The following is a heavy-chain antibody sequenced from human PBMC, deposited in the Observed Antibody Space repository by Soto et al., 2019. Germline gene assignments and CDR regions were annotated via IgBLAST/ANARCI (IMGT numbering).Heavy chain of an antibody. J-gene: IGHJ6*02. D-gene: IGHD3-10*02. V-gene: IGHV3-11*03. CDR2: ISSSSSYT. Sequence: PGGSLRLSCAASGFTFSDYYMSWIRQAPGKGLEWVSYISSSSSYTNYADSVKGRFTISRDNAKNSLYLQMNSLRAEDTAVYYCARIMMVGFYGMDVWGQGTTVTVSS. CDR1: GFTFSDYY. CDR3: ARIMMVGFYGMDV.